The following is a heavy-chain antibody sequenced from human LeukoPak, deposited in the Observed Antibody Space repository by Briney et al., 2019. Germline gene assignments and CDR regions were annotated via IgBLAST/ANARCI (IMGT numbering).Heavy chain of an antibody. D-gene: IGHD1-1*01. CDR1: GGSITTYY. CDR3: ASAQLNLLVDFGMDV. Sequence: PSETLSLTCTVSGGSITTYYWTWIRQPPGKGLEWIGYINYSGSTNYNPSLKSRVTISVDTSKNQFSLKLSSVTAADTAVYYCASAQLNLLVDFGMDVWGQGTTVTVSS. CDR2: INYSGST. J-gene: IGHJ6*02. V-gene: IGHV4-59*01.